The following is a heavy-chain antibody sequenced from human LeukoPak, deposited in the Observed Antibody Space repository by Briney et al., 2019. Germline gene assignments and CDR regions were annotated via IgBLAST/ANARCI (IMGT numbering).Heavy chain of an antibody. Sequence: VKVSCKASGGTFSSYAISWVRQAPGQGLEWMGWINPNSGGTRYAQKFQGRVTMTTDTSVTTANMELSSLRSDDTAVYYCARATDTVVIPAAIPVPFFDYWGQGTLVTVSS. CDR3: ARATDTVVIPAAIPVPFFDY. CDR2: INPNSGGT. V-gene: IGHV1-2*02. D-gene: IGHD2-2*01. J-gene: IGHJ4*02. CDR1: GGTFSSYA.